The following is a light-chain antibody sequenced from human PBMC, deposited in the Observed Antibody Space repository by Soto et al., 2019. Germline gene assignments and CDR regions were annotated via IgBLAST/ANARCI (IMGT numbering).Light chain of an antibody. CDR3: QQYDSWLT. CDR1: QSVGSN. V-gene: IGKV3-15*01. CDR2: GAS. Sequence: DIVITQSPATLSWSPGERGTLSCRASQSVGSNLAWYLQKPGQGPRLLIYGASTRATGVPARLSGGGSGTQFTLTISSLQFEDSVIYYCQQYDSWLTFGGGTKVDIK. J-gene: IGKJ4*01.